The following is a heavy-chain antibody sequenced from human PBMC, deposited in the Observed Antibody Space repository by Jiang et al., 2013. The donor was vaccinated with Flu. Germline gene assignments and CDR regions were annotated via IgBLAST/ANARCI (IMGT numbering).Heavy chain of an antibody. V-gene: IGHV5-10-1*01. CDR3: ARLLTGTTNLDY. Sequence: GYSFTSYWISWVRQMPGKGLEWMGRIDPSDSYTNYSPSFQGHVTISADKSISTAYLQWSSLKASDTAMYYCARLLTGTTNLDYWGQGTLVTVSS. J-gene: IGHJ4*02. D-gene: IGHD1-1*01. CDR1: GYSFTSYW. CDR2: IDPSDSYT.